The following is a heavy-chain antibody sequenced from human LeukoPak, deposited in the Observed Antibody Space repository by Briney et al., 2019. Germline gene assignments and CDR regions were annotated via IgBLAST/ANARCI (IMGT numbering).Heavy chain of an antibody. J-gene: IGHJ1*01. CDR1: GFTFSSYG. CDR3: ARDQTGSWRFQH. CDR2: ISGSGGST. V-gene: IGHV3-23*01. Sequence: GGSLRLSYAASGFTFSSYGMSWVRQAPGKGLEWVSAISGSGGSTYYADSVKGRFTISRDNSKNTLYLQMNSLRAEDTAVYYCARDQTGSWRFQHWGQGTLVTVSS. D-gene: IGHD6-13*01.